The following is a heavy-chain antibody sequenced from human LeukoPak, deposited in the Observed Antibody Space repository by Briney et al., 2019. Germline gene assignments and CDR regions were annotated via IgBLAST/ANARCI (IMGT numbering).Heavy chain of an antibody. D-gene: IGHD3-10*01. Sequence: SGTLSLTCAVSGGSISSSNWWSWVRQPPGKGLEWIGEIYHSGSTNYNPSLKSRVTISVDTSKNQFSLKLSSVTAADTAVYYCARERVWFGELYGWFDPWGQGTLVTVSS. CDR1: GGSISSSNW. V-gene: IGHV4-4*02. CDR3: ARERVWFGELYGWFDP. J-gene: IGHJ5*02. CDR2: IYHSGST.